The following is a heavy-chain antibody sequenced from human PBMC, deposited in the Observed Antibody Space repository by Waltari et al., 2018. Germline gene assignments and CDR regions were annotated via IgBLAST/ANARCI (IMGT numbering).Heavy chain of an antibody. CDR2: IIPIFGTA. CDR1: GGTFSSYA. CDR3: ARDPQMAGALYYYYGMDV. Sequence: QVQLVQSGAEVKKPGSSVKVSCKASGGTFSSYAISWVRQAPGQGLEWMGRIIPIFGTANYAQKFQGRVTITADKSTSTAYMELSSLRSEDTAVYYCARDPQMAGALYYYYGMDVWGQGTTVTVSS. D-gene: IGHD2-8*01. J-gene: IGHJ6*02. V-gene: IGHV1-69*08.